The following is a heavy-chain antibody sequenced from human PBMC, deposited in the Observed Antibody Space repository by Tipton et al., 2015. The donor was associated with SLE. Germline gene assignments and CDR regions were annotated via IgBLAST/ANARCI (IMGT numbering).Heavy chain of an antibody. CDR1: GGSFSAYY. CDR2: INHGGST. D-gene: IGHD3-22*01. J-gene: IGHJ4*02. CDR3: ARAPRYYYDSSYFDY. V-gene: IGHV4-34*01. Sequence: TLSLTCAVYGGSFSAYYWSWIRQPPGKGLEWIGEINHGGSTNYNPSLKSRVTISVDTSKNQFSLKLSSVTAADTAVYYCARAPRYYYDSSYFDYWGQGTLVTVSS.